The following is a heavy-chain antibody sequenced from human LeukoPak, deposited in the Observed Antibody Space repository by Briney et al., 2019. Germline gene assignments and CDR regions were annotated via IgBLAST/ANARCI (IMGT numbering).Heavy chain of an antibody. CDR3: ARTPVDYGGNSRYYGMDV. J-gene: IGHJ6*02. CDR1: GFTFSDYY. CDR2: INRSSSYT. V-gene: IGHV3-11*03. D-gene: IGHD4-23*01. Sequence: PGGSLRLSCAASGFTFSDYYMSWIRQAPGKGLEWVSYINRSSSYTNYADSVKGRFTISRDNAKNSLYLQMNSLRVEDTAVYYCARTPVDYGGNSRYYGMDVWGRGTTVTVSS.